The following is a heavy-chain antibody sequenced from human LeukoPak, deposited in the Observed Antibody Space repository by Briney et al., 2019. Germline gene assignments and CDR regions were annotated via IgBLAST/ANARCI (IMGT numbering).Heavy chain of an antibody. CDR3: ARGGVVTTTPRWYYFDY. Sequence: PSETLSLTCTVSDGSISSYYWNWIRQPPGKGLEWIGYIYYSGSTIYSPSLKSRVTISLDTSKNQLSLKLNSVTAADTAVYYCARGGVVTTTPRWYYFDYWGQGTLVTVSS. CDR2: IYYSGST. CDR1: DGSISSYY. D-gene: IGHD5-12*01. J-gene: IGHJ4*02. V-gene: IGHV4-59*01.